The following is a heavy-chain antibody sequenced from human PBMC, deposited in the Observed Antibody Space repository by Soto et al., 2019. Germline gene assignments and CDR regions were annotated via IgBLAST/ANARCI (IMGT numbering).Heavy chain of an antibody. CDR3: ATSKGYFAWTRRYYYYGMDV. CDR1: GGSISSSSYY. V-gene: IGHV4-39*01. Sequence: QLQLQESGPGLVKPSETLSLTCTVSGGSISSSSYYWGWIRQPPGKGLEWIGSIYYSGSTYYNPSLKSRFTIAVVTSKNQLSLQLSSVTAADTAVYYCATSKGYFAWTRRYYYYGMDVWGQGTTVTVSS. D-gene: IGHD3-9*01. J-gene: IGHJ6*02. CDR2: IYYSGST.